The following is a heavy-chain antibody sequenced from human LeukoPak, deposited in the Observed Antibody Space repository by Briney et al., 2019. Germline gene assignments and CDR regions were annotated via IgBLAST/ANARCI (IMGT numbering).Heavy chain of an antibody. D-gene: IGHD2-2*01. V-gene: IGHV1-2*02. CDR3: ARDGAYCSSTSCYSYYYYYGMDV. J-gene: IGHJ6*02. Sequence: GASVKVSCKASGYTFTGYYMHWVRQAPGQGLEWMGWINPNSGGTNYAQKFQGRVTMTRDTSISTACMELSRLRSDDTAVYYCARDGAYCSSTSCYSYYYYYGMDVWGQGTTVTVSS. CDR2: INPNSGGT. CDR1: GYTFTGYY.